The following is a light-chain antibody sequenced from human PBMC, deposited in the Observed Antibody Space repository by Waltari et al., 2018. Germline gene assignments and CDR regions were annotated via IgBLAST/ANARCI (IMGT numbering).Light chain of an antibody. CDR1: ESLPHTDGKTS. J-gene: IGKJ2*01. V-gene: IGKV2D-29*01. Sequence: VLTQTPLSLSVTAGQPASMSCRSSESLPHTDGKTSLSWYLQRPGQPPQLLIYEVSERFTGVPPRFSGSVSGTDFTLKISRVEPEDVGVYYCMQSLQLPLYTFGQGTKLEI. CDR3: MQSLQLPLYT. CDR2: EVS.